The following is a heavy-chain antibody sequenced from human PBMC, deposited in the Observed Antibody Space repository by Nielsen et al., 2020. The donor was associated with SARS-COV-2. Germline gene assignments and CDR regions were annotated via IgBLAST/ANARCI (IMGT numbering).Heavy chain of an antibody. CDR2: IKQDGSER. J-gene: IGHJ4*02. D-gene: IGHD4-17*01. CDR1: GFTFSSYW. V-gene: IGHV3-7*01. Sequence: GGSLRLSCAASGFTFSSYWMSWVRQAPGKGLEWVANIKQDGSERYYVDSVKGRFTISRDNVENSLHLQMNSLRAEDTAVYYCAKVAIYGVIDYWGQGTLVTVSS. CDR3: AKVAIYGVIDY.